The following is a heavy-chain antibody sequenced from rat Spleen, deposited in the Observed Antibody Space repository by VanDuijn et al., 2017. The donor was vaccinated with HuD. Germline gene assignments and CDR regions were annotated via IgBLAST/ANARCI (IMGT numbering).Heavy chain of an antibody. J-gene: IGHJ4*01. CDR2: INTDGGST. D-gene: IGHD1-12*02. CDR3: TTFYYYDGSSYYVMDA. V-gene: IGHV5-58*01. CDR1: GFTFSSYW. Sequence: EVQLVETGGGLVQPGRSLKLSCVASGFTFSSYWMYWIRQAPGKGLAWVSSINTDGGSTYYPDSVKGRFTISRDNAKSTLYLQMDSLRSEDTATYYCTTFYYYDGSSYYVMDAWGQGASVTVSS.